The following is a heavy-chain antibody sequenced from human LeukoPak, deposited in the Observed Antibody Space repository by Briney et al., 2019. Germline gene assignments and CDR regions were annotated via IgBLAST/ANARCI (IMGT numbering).Heavy chain of an antibody. CDR3: AAAPARIAAPSR. Sequence: ASVKVSCKASGFTFTSSAVQWVRQARGQRLEWIGWIVVGSGNTNYAQKFQERVTITRDMSTSTAYMELSSLRSEDTAVYYCAAAPARIAAPSRWGQGTLVTVPS. V-gene: IGHV1-58*01. J-gene: IGHJ4*02. CDR2: IVVGSGNT. D-gene: IGHD6-6*01. CDR1: GFTFTSSA.